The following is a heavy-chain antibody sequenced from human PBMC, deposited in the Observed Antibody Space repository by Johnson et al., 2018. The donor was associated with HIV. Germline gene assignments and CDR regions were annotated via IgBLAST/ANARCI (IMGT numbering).Heavy chain of an antibody. CDR3: ASQQWELGSHDAFDI. J-gene: IGHJ3*02. CDR2: INWNGGST. Sequence: VQLVESGGGLVQPGRSLRLSCAASGFTFGDYGMSWVRQAPGKGLEWVSGINWNGGSTGYADSVKGRFTISRDNAKNSLYLQMNSLRAEDTALYYCASQQWELGSHDAFDIWGQGTMVTVSS. D-gene: IGHD1-26*01. CDR1: GFTFGDYG. V-gene: IGHV3-20*04.